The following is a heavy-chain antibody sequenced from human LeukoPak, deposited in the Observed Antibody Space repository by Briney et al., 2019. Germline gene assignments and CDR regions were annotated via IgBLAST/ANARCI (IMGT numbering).Heavy chain of an antibody. V-gene: IGHV3-23*01. CDR3: ARKGGATTYGYYYYYMDV. D-gene: IGHD1-26*01. Sequence: GGSLRLSCAASGFTFSSCAMSWVRQAPGKGLEWVSAISTSGGRTFYADSVKGRFTISRDNSKNTLYLQMNSLRAEDTAVYYCARKGGATTYGYYYYYMDVWGKGTTVTISS. J-gene: IGHJ6*03. CDR2: ISTSGGRT. CDR1: GFTFSSCA.